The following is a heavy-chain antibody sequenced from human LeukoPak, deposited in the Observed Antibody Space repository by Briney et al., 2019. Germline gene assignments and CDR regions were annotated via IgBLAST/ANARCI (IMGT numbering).Heavy chain of an antibody. D-gene: IGHD3-9*01. J-gene: IGHJ4*02. Sequence: GSLRLSCAASGFTFSSYAMSWVRQAPGKGLEWVSAISGSGGSTYYADSVKGRFTISRDNAKNTMYLQKNSLRAENTAVYYCAKVPHYDILTGYFDYWGQGTLVTVSS. CDR2: ISGSGGST. CDR1: GFTFSSYA. V-gene: IGHV3-23*01. CDR3: AKVPHYDILTGYFDY.